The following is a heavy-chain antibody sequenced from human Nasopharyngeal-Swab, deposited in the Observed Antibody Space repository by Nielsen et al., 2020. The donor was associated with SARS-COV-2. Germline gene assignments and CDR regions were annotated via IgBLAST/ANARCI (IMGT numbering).Heavy chain of an antibody. V-gene: IGHV4-34*01. CDR3: ARGRIGGVIGNWFDP. Sequence: WSRQSPGKGLEWIGEINHSGSTNYNPSLKSRVTISVDTSKNQFSLKLSSVTAADTAVYYCARGRIGGVIGNWFDPWGQGTLVTVSS. CDR2: INHSGST. D-gene: IGHD3-16*02. J-gene: IGHJ5*02.